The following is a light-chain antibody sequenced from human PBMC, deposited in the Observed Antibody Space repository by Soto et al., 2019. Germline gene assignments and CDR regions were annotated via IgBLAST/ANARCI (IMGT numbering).Light chain of an antibody. CDR2: GTS. CDR1: QSFSSSY. J-gene: IGKJ1*01. Sequence: EIVLTQSPGTLSLSPGERATLSCRASQSFSSSYLAWYQQKPGQAPRLLIYGTSNRATGIPDRFSGSGSGTDFTLTISRLEPEDFAVYYCQQYSRSPWTFGQGTKVEIK. CDR3: QQYSRSPWT. V-gene: IGKV3-20*01.